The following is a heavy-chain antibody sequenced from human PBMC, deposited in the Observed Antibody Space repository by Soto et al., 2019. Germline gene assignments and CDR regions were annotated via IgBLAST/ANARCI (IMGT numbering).Heavy chain of an antibody. CDR3: AKDRDFWSGYSHHFDY. Sequence: GGSLRLSCAASGFTFSSYGMHWVRQAPGKGLEWVAVISYDGSNKYYADSVKGRFTISRDNSKNTLYLQMNSLRAEDTAVYYCAKDRDFWSGYSHHFDYWGQGTLVTVSS. V-gene: IGHV3-30*18. J-gene: IGHJ4*02. CDR1: GFTFSSYG. CDR2: ISYDGSNK. D-gene: IGHD3-3*01.